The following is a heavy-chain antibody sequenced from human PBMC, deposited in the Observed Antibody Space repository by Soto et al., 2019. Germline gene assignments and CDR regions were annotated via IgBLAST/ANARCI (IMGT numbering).Heavy chain of an antibody. D-gene: IGHD3-10*01. CDR3: AKRGEKSFDY. CDR1: GFTFSNSA. J-gene: IGHJ4*02. Sequence: EVQLLESGGGLVHPGGSLRLSCAASGFTFSNSAMSWVRQAPGKGLEWVSAISGSGGSTYYADSVKGRFTISRDNSKNTLYVQMNSLRAEDTAVYYCAKRGEKSFDYWGQGALVTVSS. V-gene: IGHV3-23*01. CDR2: ISGSGGST.